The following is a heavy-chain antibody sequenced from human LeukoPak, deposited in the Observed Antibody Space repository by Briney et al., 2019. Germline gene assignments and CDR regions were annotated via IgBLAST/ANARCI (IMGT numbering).Heavy chain of an antibody. CDR2: IYYSGST. Sequence: PSETLSLTCTVSGGSISSYYWSWIRQPPGKGLEWIGYIYYSGSTNYNPSLKSRVTISVDTSKNQFSLKLSSVTAADTAVYYCARVSGTPLRYYYYGMDVWGQGTTVTVSS. J-gene: IGHJ6*02. CDR3: ARVSGTPLRYYYYGMDV. CDR1: GGSISSYY. V-gene: IGHV4-59*01. D-gene: IGHD1-26*01.